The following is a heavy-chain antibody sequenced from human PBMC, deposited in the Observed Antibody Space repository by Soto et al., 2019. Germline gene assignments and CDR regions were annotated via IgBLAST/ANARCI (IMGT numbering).Heavy chain of an antibody. Sequence: LSLTCAVSGGSISSGGYSWSWIRQPPGKGLEWIGYIYHSGSTYYNPSLKSRVTISVDRSKNQFSLKLSSVTAADTAVYYCARAARYDPKNGMDVWGQGTTVTVSS. CDR3: ARAARYDPKNGMDV. J-gene: IGHJ6*02. CDR2: IYHSGST. D-gene: IGHD1-20*01. CDR1: GGSISSGGYS. V-gene: IGHV4-30-2*01.